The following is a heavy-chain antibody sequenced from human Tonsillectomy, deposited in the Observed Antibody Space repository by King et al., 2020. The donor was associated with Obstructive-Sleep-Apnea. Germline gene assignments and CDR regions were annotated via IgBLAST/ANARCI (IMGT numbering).Heavy chain of an antibody. CDR2: ISSSSSTI. CDR3: AREDYGDYVRD. V-gene: IGHV3-48*04. J-gene: IGHJ4*02. Sequence: DVQLVQSGGGLVQPGGSLRLSCAASGFTFSSYSMNWVRQAPGKGLEWVSYISSSSSTIYYADSVKGRFTISRDNAKNSLYLQMNSLRAGDTAVYYCAREDYGDYVRDWGQGTLVTVSS. D-gene: IGHD4-17*01. CDR1: GFTFSSYS.